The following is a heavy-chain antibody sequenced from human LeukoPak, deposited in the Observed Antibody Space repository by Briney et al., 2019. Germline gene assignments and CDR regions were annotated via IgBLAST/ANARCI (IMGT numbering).Heavy chain of an antibody. CDR3: ATQDSSSWYFDY. CDR1: GGSISSGNYF. V-gene: IGHV4-61*02. J-gene: IGHJ4*02. Sequence: PSETLSLTCTVSGGSISSGNYFWSWIRQPAGKGLEWIGRFYTSGSTNYNPSLKSRVTISVDTSNNQFSLKLSSVTAADTAVYYRATQDSSSWYFDYWGQGTLVTVSS. CDR2: FYTSGST. D-gene: IGHD6-13*01.